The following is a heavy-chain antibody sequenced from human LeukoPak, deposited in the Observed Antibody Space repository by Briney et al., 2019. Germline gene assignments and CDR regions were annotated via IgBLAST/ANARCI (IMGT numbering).Heavy chain of an antibody. CDR1: GGSISNYY. Sequence: SETLTLSCTASGGSISNYYWLWLRQPPGKGLEWIGSLYNGGSTNYNPSFKSRLTISADMSNNNVSLQLSSVPAADTAVYYCSRGVTKPLQGFDIDYWG. CDR3: SRGVTKPLQGFDIDY. J-gene: IGHJ4*01. CDR2: LYNGGST. V-gene: IGHV4-59*01. D-gene: IGHD3-10*01.